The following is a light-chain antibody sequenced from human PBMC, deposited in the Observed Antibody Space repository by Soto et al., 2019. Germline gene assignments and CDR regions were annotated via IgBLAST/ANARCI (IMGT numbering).Light chain of an antibody. Sequence: DIRMTKSPSTLSGSVGDRVTITCRASQTISSWLAWYQQKPGKGPKILIYKASTLESGVPSRFSGSESGTEFTLTISSLQPDDFATYYCQQYNGYRWTFGQVTKAAI. V-gene: IGKV1-5*03. J-gene: IGKJ1*01. CDR2: KAS. CDR3: QQYNGYRWT. CDR1: QTISSW.